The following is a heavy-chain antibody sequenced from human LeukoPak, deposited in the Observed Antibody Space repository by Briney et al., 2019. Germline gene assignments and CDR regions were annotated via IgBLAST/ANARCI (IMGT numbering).Heavy chain of an antibody. V-gene: IGHV1-2*02. J-gene: IGHJ5*02. CDR2: INPNSGGT. CDR1: GYTFTGYY. D-gene: IGHD3-3*01. Sequence: ASVKVSCKASGYTFTGYYMHWVRQAPGQGLEWMGWINPNSGGTNYAQKFQGRVTMTRDTSISTAYMELSRLRSDGTAVYYCARDGLTYYDFWSGYYQKRGNWFDPWGQGTLVTVSS. CDR3: ARDGLTYYDFWSGYYQKRGNWFDP.